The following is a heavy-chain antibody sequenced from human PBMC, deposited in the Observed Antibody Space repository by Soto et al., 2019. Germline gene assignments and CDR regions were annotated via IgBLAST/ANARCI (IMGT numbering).Heavy chain of an antibody. CDR2: IIPIPGTA. V-gene: IGHV1-69*01. Sequence: QVQLVQSGAEVKKPGSSVKVSCKDSGGTFSSYAISWVRQAPGQGLEWMGGIIPIPGTANYAQKFQGRVTITADASTSTAYMELSSLSSEDTAVYYFAISQGSSASLAIYYYYYYGMDVGGQGTTVTVSS. D-gene: IGHD2-2*01. CDR1: GGTFSSYA. J-gene: IGHJ6*02. CDR3: AISQGSSASLAIYYYYYYGMDV.